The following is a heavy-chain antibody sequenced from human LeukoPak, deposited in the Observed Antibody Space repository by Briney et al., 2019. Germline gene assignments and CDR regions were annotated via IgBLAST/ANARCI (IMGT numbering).Heavy chain of an antibody. CDR3: AKPVDTAMVFNYFDY. J-gene: IGHJ4*02. D-gene: IGHD5-18*01. V-gene: IGHV3-30*02. CDR2: IRYDGSNK. Sequence: GGSLRLSCAASGFTFSSYGMHWVRQAPGKGLEWVAFIRYDGSNKYYADSVKGRFTISRDNSKNTLYLQMNSLRAEDTAVYYCAKPVDTAMVFNYFDYWGQGTLVTVSS. CDR1: GFTFSSYG.